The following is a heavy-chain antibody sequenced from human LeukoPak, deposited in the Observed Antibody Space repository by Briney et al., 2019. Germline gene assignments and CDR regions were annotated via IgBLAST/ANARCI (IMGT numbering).Heavy chain of an antibody. D-gene: IGHD2-15*01. CDR2: VSGSGDAT. Sequence: GGSLRLSCAASGFTFGSYALSWVRQAPRKGLEWVSTVSGSGDATYYADSVKGRFTVSRDDSKNTLHLQMDSLRAEDTALYYCAKGNTGSAYSAVDHWGQGTLVTVSS. CDR3: AKGNTGSAYSAVDH. V-gene: IGHV3-23*01. CDR1: GFTFGSYA. J-gene: IGHJ4*02.